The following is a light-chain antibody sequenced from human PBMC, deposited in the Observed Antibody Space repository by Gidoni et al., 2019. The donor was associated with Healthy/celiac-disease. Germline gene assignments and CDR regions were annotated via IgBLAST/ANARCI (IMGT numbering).Light chain of an antibody. V-gene: IGKV4-1*01. CDR2: WAS. Sequence: DIVMTQSPDSLAVSLGERATINCQSSQSVLYSSNNKNYLAWYQQKPGQPPKLVIYWASTRESGVPDRFSGSGSGKDFTLTISSLHAEDVAVYYCQQYYSTPITFGQGTRLEIK. J-gene: IGKJ5*01. CDR3: QQYYSTPIT. CDR1: QSVLYSSNNKNY.